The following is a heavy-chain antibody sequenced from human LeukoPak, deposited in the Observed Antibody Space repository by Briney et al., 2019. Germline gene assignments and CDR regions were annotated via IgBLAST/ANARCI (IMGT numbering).Heavy chain of an antibody. CDR1: GFTFSSYA. J-gene: IGHJ5*02. CDR2: ITGSGGST. Sequence: GGSLRLSCAASGFTFSSYAMTWVRQAPGKGLEWVSAITGSGGSTNYADSVKGRFTISRDNAKNSLYLQMNSLRAEDTAVYYCARRDDRSPAYNWFDPWGQGTLVTVSS. CDR3: ARRDDRSPAYNWFDP. D-gene: IGHD3-9*01. V-gene: IGHV3-23*01.